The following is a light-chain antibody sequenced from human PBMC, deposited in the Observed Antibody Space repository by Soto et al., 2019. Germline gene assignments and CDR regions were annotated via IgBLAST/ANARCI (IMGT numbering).Light chain of an antibody. CDR1: SSDIGIYNY. J-gene: IGLJ2*01. V-gene: IGLV2-14*01. CDR3: SSYTSTSALV. CDR2: EVT. Sequence: QTVVTQPASVSGSPGQSITISCTGTSSDIGIYNYVSWYQHHPGKAPKLIIYEVTNRPSGVSDRFSGSKSGNTASLTISGLQAEDEADYYCSSYTSTSALVFGGGTKVTVL.